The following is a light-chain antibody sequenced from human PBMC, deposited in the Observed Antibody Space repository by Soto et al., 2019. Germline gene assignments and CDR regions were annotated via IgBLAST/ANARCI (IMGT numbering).Light chain of an antibody. V-gene: IGLV2-11*01. CDR2: DVT. CDR1: SSYVGAYNY. CDR3: CSYAGSYTFVL. J-gene: IGLJ2*01. Sequence: QSALTQPRSVSGSPGQSVTISCTGTSSYVGAYNYVSWYQRHPGKAPKLIIYDVTKRPSGVPDRFSGSKSGNTASLIISGLQAEDEADYYCCSYAGSYTFVLFGGGTKPTVL.